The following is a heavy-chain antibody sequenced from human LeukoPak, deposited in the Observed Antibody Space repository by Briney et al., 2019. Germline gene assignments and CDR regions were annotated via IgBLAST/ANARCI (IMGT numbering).Heavy chain of an antibody. CDR1: GFTFSSYG. D-gene: IGHD1-26*01. J-gene: IGHJ4*02. CDR2: ISHGATT. CDR3: ARGVYGSQDY. V-gene: IGHV4-38-2*01. Sequence: GSLRLSCAASGFTFSSYGMSWVCQAPGKGLEWIGSISHGATTYYKPSLKSRLTISIDVSKNHFSLELTSVTATDTAVYYCARGVYGSQDYWGQGTLVTVSS.